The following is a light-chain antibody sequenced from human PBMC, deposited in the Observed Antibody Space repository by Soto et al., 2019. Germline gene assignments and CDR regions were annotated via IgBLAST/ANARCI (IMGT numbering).Light chain of an antibody. CDR2: GAS. V-gene: IGKV3-20*01. CDR3: QQYNTWPPIT. J-gene: IGKJ5*01. Sequence: EGVWTKSQGTLSLSPGERATLSCRSSQSVSSSYLAWYQQKPGQAPRLLIYGASSRATGIPDRFSGSGSGTDFTLTISSLQSEDFAVYYCQQYNTWPPITFGQGRLLE. CDR1: QSVSSSY.